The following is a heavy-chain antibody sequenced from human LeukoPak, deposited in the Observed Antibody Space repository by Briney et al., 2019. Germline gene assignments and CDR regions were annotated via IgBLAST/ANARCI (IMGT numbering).Heavy chain of an antibody. Sequence: PSGTLSLTCTVSGGSISSHYWSWIRQPPGKGLEWIGYIYYSGSTNYNPSLKSRVTISVDTSKNQFSLKLSSVTAADTAVYYCARAVYCSSTSCHGDAFDIWGQGTMVTVSS. CDR2: IYYSGST. V-gene: IGHV4-59*11. D-gene: IGHD2-2*01. J-gene: IGHJ3*02. CDR3: ARAVYCSSTSCHGDAFDI. CDR1: GGSISSHY.